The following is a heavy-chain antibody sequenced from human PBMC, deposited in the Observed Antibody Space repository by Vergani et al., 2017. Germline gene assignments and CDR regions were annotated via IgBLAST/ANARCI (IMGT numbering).Heavy chain of an antibody. V-gene: IGHV3-49*03. CDR1: GFTFGDYA. Sequence: EVQLVESGGGLVQPGRSLRLSCTASGFTFGDYAMSWFRPAPGKGLEWVGFIRSKAYGGTTEYAAAVKGRFTSSSDDSKSSSYLQMNSRKTEDTAVYYWTRDGVRAKRGYAYKGPYYMDGWGKGTTVTVSS. CDR2: IRSKAYGGTT. D-gene: IGHD5-18*01. CDR3: TRDGVRAKRGYAYKGPYYMDG. J-gene: IGHJ6*03.